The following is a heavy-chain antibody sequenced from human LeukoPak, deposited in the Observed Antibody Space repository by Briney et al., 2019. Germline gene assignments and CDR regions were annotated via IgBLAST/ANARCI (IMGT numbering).Heavy chain of an antibody. J-gene: IGHJ5*02. CDR1: GGSISSYY. Sequence: SETLSLTRTVSGGSISSYYWSWIRQPPGKGLEWIGYIYYSGSTNYNPSLKSRVTISVDTSKNQFSLKLSSVTAADTAVYYCARTDYDFWSGDDNWFDPWGQGTLVTVSS. CDR2: IYYSGST. D-gene: IGHD3-3*01. CDR3: ARTDYDFWSGDDNWFDP. V-gene: IGHV4-59*12.